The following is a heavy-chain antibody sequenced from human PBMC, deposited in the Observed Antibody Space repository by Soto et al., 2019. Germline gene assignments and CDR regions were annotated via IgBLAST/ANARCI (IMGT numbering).Heavy chain of an antibody. CDR1: GYNFRGYY. D-gene: IGHD3-9*01. V-gene: IGHV1-2*06. Sequence: QAQLMQSGAEVRKPGTSVKVSCETSGYNFRGYYVHRVRQAPGHGLQWLGRIDPNSGDTAYAKTFQGRFILTRDTPHAFVYAYLLSLTSHETAVYFCASAPQSLMSTYFASRGQGTPVVASS. CDR2: IDPNSGDT. J-gene: IGHJ4*02. CDR3: ASAPQSLMSTYFAS.